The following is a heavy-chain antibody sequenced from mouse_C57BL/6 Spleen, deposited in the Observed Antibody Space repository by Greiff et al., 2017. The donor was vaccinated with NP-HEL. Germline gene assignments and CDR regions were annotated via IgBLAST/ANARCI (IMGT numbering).Heavy chain of an antibody. CDR1: GYAFSSYW. Sequence: QVQLQQSGAELVKPGASVKISCKASGYAFSSYWMNWVKQRPGKGLEWIGQIYPGDGDTNYNGKFKGKATLTADKSSSTAYMQLSSLTSEDSAVYFCARDYYGSRYYAMDYWGQGTSVTVSS. V-gene: IGHV1-80*01. CDR3: ARDYYGSRYYAMDY. J-gene: IGHJ4*01. CDR2: IYPGDGDT. D-gene: IGHD1-1*01.